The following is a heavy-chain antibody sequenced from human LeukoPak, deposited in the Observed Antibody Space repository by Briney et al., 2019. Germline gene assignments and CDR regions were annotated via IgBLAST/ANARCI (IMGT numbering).Heavy chain of an antibody. CDR3: ARNGFRTYCGTGCYSDYMDV. D-gene: IGHD2-21*02. J-gene: IGHJ6*03. CDR2: IYDTGST. V-gene: IGHV4-4*07. Sequence: PSETLPLTCTVSGASVSRESWTWIRQPAGKGLEWIGYIYDTGSTTYNPSLQSRLTMSVDTSKNQFSLKLTSVTAADTAVYYCARNGFRTYCGTGCYSDYMDVWGKGATVTVSS. CDR1: GASVSRES.